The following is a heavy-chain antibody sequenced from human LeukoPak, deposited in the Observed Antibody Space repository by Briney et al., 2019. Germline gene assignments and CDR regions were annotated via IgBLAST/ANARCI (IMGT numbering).Heavy chain of an antibody. Sequence: PGGSLRLSCAASEFTFNNYALSWVRQAPGKGLEWVSTISGSGGCTYYADSVKGRFTISRDNSKNTLSLQMNSLRAEDTAIYYCARGMYSSGWYYFFDYWGQGTLVTVSS. J-gene: IGHJ4*02. D-gene: IGHD6-19*01. CDR1: EFTFNNYA. CDR3: ARGMYSSGWYYFFDY. V-gene: IGHV3-23*01. CDR2: ISGSGGCT.